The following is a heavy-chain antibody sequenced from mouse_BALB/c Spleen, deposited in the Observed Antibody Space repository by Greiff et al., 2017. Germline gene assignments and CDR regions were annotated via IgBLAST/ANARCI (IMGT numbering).Heavy chain of an antibody. CDR2: ISSGSSTI. CDR3: AREDGYDFYAMDY. D-gene: IGHD2-2*01. J-gene: IGHJ4*01. CDR1: GFTFSSFG. Sequence: EVKLVESGGGLVQPGGSRKLSCAASGFTFSSFGMHWVRQAPEKGLEWVAYISSGSSTIYYADTVKGRFTISRDNPKNTLFLQMTSLRSEDTAMYYCAREDGYDFYAMDYWGQGTSVTVSS. V-gene: IGHV5-17*02.